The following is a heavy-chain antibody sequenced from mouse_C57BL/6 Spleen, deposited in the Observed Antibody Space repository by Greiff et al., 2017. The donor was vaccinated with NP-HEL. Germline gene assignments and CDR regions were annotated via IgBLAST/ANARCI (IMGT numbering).Heavy chain of an antibody. CDR1: GYSITSGYY. J-gene: IGHJ3*01. D-gene: IGHD4-1*01. CDR3: ARGGELGRFAY. CDR2: ISYDGSN. Sequence: VQLKESGPGLVKPSQSLSLTCSVTGYSITSGYYWNWIRQFPGNKLEWMGYISYDGSNNYNPSLKNRISITRDTSKNQFFLKLNSVTTEDTATYYCARGGELGRFAYWGQGTLVTVSA. V-gene: IGHV3-6*01.